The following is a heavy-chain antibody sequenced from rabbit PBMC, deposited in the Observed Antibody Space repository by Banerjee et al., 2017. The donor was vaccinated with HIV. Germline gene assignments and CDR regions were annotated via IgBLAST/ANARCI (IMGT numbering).Heavy chain of an antibody. D-gene: IGHD8-1*01. CDR3: ARDLGGSSDL. V-gene: IGHV1S45*01. Sequence: QEQLEESGGDLVKPEGSLTLTCTASGFSFSSSYVMCWVRQAPGKGLEWIACINAGSADSTCYATWAKGRFTISKTSSTTVTLQMTSLTAADTTTYFCARDLGGSSDLWGPGTLVTVS. J-gene: IGHJ6*01. CDR1: GFSFSSSYV. CDR2: INAGSADST.